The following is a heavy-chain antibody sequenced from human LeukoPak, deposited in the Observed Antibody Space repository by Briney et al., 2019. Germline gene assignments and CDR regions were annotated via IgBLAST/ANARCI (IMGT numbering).Heavy chain of an antibody. J-gene: IGHJ4*02. CDR3: ARDYCGGDCFPDY. D-gene: IGHD2-21*02. CDR2: INPNSGGT. Sequence: ASVKVSCRASGYTFTGYYMRWVRQAPGQGLEWMGRINPNSGGTNYAQKFHGRVTMTRDTSISTAYMELSRLSSDDTAVYYCARDYCGGDCFPDYWGQGTLVTVSS. CDR1: GYTFTGYY. V-gene: IGHV1-2*06.